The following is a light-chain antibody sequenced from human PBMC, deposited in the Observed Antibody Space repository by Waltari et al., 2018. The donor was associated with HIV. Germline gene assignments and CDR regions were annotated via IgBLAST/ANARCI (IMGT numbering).Light chain of an antibody. CDR2: NVS. J-gene: IGLJ2*01. Sequence: QSALTQSASVSGSPGQSITISCTGTSSDVGGSNYVSWYQQHPGKAPKLVIYNVSNRPAGVSNLFAGSKSGNTAALTISGLQAEDEAEYYRSSYTSSNTVIFGGGTRVTVL. V-gene: IGLV2-14*01. CDR3: SSYTSSNTVI. CDR1: SSDVGGSNY.